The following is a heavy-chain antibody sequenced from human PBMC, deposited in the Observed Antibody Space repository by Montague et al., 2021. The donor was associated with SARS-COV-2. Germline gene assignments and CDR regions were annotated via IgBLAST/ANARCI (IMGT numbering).Heavy chain of an antibody. CDR1: GGSFSGYY. V-gene: IGHV4-34*01. D-gene: IGHD3-3*01. CDR2: VNHSGST. Sequence: SETLSLTCAVYGGSFSGYYWSWIRQPPGKGLEWIGEVNHSGSTNYNPSLKSRVTISVDTSKNQFSLKLRSVTAADTAVYYCARQKRRITIFGVVIPPVLPWFDPWGQGTLVTVSS. J-gene: IGHJ5*02. CDR3: ARQKRRITIFGVVIPPVLPWFDP.